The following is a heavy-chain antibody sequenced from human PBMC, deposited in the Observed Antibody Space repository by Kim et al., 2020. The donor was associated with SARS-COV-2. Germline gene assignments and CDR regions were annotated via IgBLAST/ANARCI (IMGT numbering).Heavy chain of an antibody. CDR3: AGDRNHDYSNYHFDY. J-gene: IGHJ4*02. CDR1: GYTFTSYG. CDR2: ISAYNGNT. V-gene: IGHV1-18*01. D-gene: IGHD4-4*01. Sequence: ASVKVSCKASGYTFTSYGISWVRQAPGQGLEWMGWISAYNGNTNYAQKLQGRVTMTTDTSTSTAYMELRSLRSDDTAVYYCAGDRNHDYSNYHFDYWGQGTLVTVSS.